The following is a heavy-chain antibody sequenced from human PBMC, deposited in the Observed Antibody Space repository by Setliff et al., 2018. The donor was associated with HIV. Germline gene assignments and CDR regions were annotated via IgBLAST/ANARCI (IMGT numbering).Heavy chain of an antibody. CDR1: GITVSSNY. D-gene: IGHD6-25*01. J-gene: IGHJ4*02. Sequence: GGSLRLSCVASGITVSSNYMSWVRQAPGKGMEWVSVISGSGASTFYADSVKGRFTLSRDTSKNTMYLQMNSLRREDTAVYYCARVLPYNSALDNWGQGTLVTVSS. CDR2: ISGSGAST. CDR3: ARVLPYNSALDN. V-gene: IGHV3-66*02.